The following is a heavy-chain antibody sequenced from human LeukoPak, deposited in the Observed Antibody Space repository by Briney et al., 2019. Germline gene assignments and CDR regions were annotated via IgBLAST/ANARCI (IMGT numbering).Heavy chain of an antibody. CDR1: GFTFSSYS. Sequence: PGGSLRLSCAASGFTFSSYSVNWARQAPGKGLEWLSYISSSSSNIYYADSVKGRFTISRDNAKNSLYLQMNSLRAEDTAVYYCARVEYQLLHNWFDPWGQGTLVTVSS. J-gene: IGHJ5*02. D-gene: IGHD2-2*01. V-gene: IGHV3-48*04. CDR3: ARVEYQLLHNWFDP. CDR2: ISSSSSNI.